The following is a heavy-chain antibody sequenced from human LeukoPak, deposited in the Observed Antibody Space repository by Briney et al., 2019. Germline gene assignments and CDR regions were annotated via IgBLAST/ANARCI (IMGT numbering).Heavy chain of an antibody. CDR3: AASYNWTPMYYFDY. D-gene: IGHD1-20*01. V-gene: IGHV1-2*06. Sequence: ASVKVSCKASGYTFTGYYMHWVRQAPGQGLEWMGRINPNSGGTNYAQKFQGRVTMTRDTSISTAYMELSRLRSDDTAVYYCAASYNWTPMYYFDYWGQGTLVTVSS. J-gene: IGHJ4*02. CDR1: GYTFTGYY. CDR2: INPNSGGT.